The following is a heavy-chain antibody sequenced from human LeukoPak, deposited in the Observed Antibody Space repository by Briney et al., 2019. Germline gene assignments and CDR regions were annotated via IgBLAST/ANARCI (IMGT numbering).Heavy chain of an antibody. CDR2: IYPGDSDT. J-gene: IGHJ4*02. D-gene: IGHD1-1*01. CDR1: GYIFTTYW. CDR3: VRLSRDTGDY. Sequence: GESLKISCKGSGYIFTTYWIGWVRQMPGKGLELMGVIYPGDSDTRYSPSFQGQVTISADKSISTAYLQWSSLKASDTAMYYCVRLSRDTGDYWGQGTLVTVSS. V-gene: IGHV5-51*01.